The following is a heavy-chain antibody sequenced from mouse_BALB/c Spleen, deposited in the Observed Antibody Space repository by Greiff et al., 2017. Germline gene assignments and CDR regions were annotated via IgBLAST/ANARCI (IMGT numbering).Heavy chain of an antibody. CDR1: GFSLTSYG. V-gene: IGHV2-2*02. J-gene: IGHJ4*01. CDR2: IWSGGST. Sequence: QVQLKQSGPGLVQPSQSLSITCTVSGFSLTSYGVHWVRQSPGKGLEWLGVIWSGGSTDYNAAFISRLSISKDNSKSQVFFKMNSLQANDTAIYYCARTLYYGNPYAMDYWGQGTSVTVSS. CDR3: ARTLYYGNPYAMDY. D-gene: IGHD2-1*01.